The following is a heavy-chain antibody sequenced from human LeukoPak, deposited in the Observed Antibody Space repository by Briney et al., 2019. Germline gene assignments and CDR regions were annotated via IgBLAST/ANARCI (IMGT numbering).Heavy chain of an antibody. Sequence: PSETLSLTCTVSGGSISSSNYYWGWIRQPPGKGLGWIGRIYYSGSTYYNPSLKSRVTVSVDTSKNQFSLKLSSVAAADTAVYYCARQRGYCSGGSCYGMFDYWGQGTLVTVSS. D-gene: IGHD2-15*01. CDR3: ARQRGYCSGGSCYGMFDY. J-gene: IGHJ4*02. CDR1: GGSISSSNYY. CDR2: IYYSGST. V-gene: IGHV4-39*01.